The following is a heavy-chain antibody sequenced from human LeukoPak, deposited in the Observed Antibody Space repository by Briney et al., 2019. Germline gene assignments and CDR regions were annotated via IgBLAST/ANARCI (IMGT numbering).Heavy chain of an antibody. CDR1: GVSISSRSYY. CDR2: IYYSGST. Sequence: SETLSLTCTVSGVSISSRSYYWGWIRQPPGKGLEWIGSIYYSGSTYYNPSLKSRVTIFVDTSTNQFSLKLSSVTAADTAVYYCARRLGTAFDIWGQGTMVTVSS. V-gene: IGHV4-39*01. J-gene: IGHJ3*02. CDR3: ARRLGTAFDI. D-gene: IGHD1-1*01.